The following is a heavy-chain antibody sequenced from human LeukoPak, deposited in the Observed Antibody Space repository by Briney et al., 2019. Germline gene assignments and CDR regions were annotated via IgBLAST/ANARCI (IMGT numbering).Heavy chain of an antibody. CDR3: ARDPTFQSYYDSSGYPGRLYYYYYGMDV. Sequence: SVKVSCKASGGTFSSYAISWVRQAPGQGLAWMGRIIPILGIANYAQKFQGRVTITADKSTSTAYMELSSLRSEDTAVYYCARDPTFQSYYDSSGYPGRLYYYYYGMDVWGQGTTVTVSS. J-gene: IGHJ6*02. CDR2: IIPILGIA. D-gene: IGHD3-22*01. CDR1: GGTFSSYA. V-gene: IGHV1-69*04.